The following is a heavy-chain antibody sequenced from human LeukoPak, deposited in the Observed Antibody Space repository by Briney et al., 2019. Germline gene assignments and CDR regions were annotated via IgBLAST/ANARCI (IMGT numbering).Heavy chain of an antibody. CDR1: GFTFSSYA. J-gene: IGHJ4*02. CDR2: ISYDGSNK. D-gene: IGHD3-22*01. CDR3: ARETYDSSGYYLYYFDY. V-gene: IGHV3-30*04. Sequence: GGSLRLSCAASGFTFSSYAMHWVRQAPGKGLEWVAVISYDGSNKYYADSVKGRFTISRDNSKNTLYLQMNSLRAEDTAVYYCARETYDSSGYYLYYFDYWGQGTLVTVSS.